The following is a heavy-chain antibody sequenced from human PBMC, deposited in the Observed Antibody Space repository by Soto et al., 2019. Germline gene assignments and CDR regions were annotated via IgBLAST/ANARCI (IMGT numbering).Heavy chain of an antibody. CDR1: GYTFTSYD. CDR2: MNPNSGNT. CDR3: ARGPFSSSWYGGLYYFDY. Sequence: GSVKVSCKASGYTFTSYDINWVRQATGQGLEWMGWMNPNSGNTGYAQKFQGRVTMTRNTSISIAYMELSSLRSEDTAVYYCARGPFSSSWYGGLYYFDYWGQGTLVTVSS. D-gene: IGHD6-13*01. V-gene: IGHV1-8*01. J-gene: IGHJ4*02.